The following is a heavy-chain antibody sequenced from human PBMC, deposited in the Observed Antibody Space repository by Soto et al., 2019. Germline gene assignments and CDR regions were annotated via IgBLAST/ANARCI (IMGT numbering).Heavy chain of an antibody. J-gene: IGHJ5*02. D-gene: IGHD3-3*01. CDR2: INHTGGT. V-gene: IGHV4-34*01. CDR1: GGSVNGYY. Sequence: SETLSLTCAVYGGSVNGYYWNWIRQPPGKGLEWIGEINHTGGTHYNPSLKSRVTMSVDTSKNQFSLRLSSVTAAETAIYYCETSIKVFGLLIPPFDTWGQGTQVTVSS. CDR3: ETSIKVFGLLIPPFDT.